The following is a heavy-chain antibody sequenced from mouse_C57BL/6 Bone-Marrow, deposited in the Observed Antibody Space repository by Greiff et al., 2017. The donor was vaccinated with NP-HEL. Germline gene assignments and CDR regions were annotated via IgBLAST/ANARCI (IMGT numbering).Heavy chain of an antibody. CDR2: ISYDGSN. Sequence: EVKLQESGPGLVKPSQSLTLTCSVTGYSITSGYYWNWIRQFPGNKLEWMGYISYDGSNNYNPSLKNRISITRDTSKNQFFLKLNSVTTEDTATYYCAREEDYPDYGGQGTTLTVSS. CDR1: GYSITSGYY. D-gene: IGHD2-4*01. CDR3: AREEDYPDY. V-gene: IGHV3-6*01. J-gene: IGHJ2*01.